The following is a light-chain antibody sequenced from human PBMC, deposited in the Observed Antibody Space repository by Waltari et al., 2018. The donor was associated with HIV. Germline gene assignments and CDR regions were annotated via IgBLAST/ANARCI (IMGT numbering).Light chain of an antibody. J-gene: IGKJ2*01. Sequence: EIVLTQSPVTLSFPVGERATVSCRASQSVFTYLAWYHQRPGQPPRLLSYDASNRATGIPPRFSASGSGTDFNLTISGLESEDFGLYFCQQRRAWPITFGQGTKVEIK. CDR2: DAS. CDR1: QSVFTY. V-gene: IGKV3-11*01. CDR3: QQRRAWPIT.